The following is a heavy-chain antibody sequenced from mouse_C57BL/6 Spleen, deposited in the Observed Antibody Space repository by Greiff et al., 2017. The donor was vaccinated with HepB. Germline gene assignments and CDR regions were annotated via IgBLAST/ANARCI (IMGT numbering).Heavy chain of an antibody. Sequence: VQLQQPGAELVKPGASVKLSCKASGYTFTSYWMQWVKQRPGQGLEWIGEIDPSDSYTNYNQKFKGKATLTVDTSSSTAYMQLSSLTSEDSAVYYCARLGYDYDEDYWGQGTTLTVSS. CDR3: ARLGYDYDEDY. D-gene: IGHD2-4*01. V-gene: IGHV1-50*01. CDR1: GYTFTSYW. J-gene: IGHJ2*01. CDR2: IDPSDSYT.